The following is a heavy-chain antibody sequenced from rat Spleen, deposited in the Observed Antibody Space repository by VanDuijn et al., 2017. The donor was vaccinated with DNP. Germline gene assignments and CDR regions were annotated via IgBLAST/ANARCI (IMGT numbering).Heavy chain of an antibody. D-gene: IGHD1-3*01. CDR1: GFTFNNYW. J-gene: IGHJ2*01. Sequence: EVQLVESGGGLVQPGGSLRLSCVVSGFTFNNYWMTWIRQAPGKGLEWISSITNTGGSTYYLDSVRGRFTVSIDNAESTLYLQMNSLRSEDTATYYCTTDFNWAPDYWGQGVMVTVSS. CDR3: TTDFNWAPDY. V-gene: IGHV5-31*01. CDR2: ITNTGGST.